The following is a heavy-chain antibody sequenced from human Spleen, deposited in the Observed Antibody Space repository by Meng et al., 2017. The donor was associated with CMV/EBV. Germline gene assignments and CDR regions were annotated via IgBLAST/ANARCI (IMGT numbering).Heavy chain of an antibody. V-gene: IGHV3-7*03. Sequence: GGSLRLSCAASGFSFRTYWMTWVRQAPGKGLEWVANIKQDGSEKYYVDSVKGRFTISRDNAKNSLYLQMNSLRAEDTALYYCAKDEGAARSYNFDHWGQGTLVTVSS. D-gene: IGHD6-6*01. CDR2: IKQDGSEK. CDR1: GFSFRTYW. CDR3: AKDEGAARSYNFDH. J-gene: IGHJ4*02.